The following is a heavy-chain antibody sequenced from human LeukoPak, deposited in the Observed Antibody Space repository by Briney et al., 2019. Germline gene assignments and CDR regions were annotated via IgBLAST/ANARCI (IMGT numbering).Heavy chain of an antibody. J-gene: IGHJ4*02. Sequence: PGGSLRLSCAASGFTFSSYGMHWVRQAPGKGLEWVAFIRYDGSNKYYADSVKGRFTISRDNSKNTLYLQMNSLRAEDTAVYYCARDIASVETATTNFDYWGQGTLVTVSS. CDR2: IRYDGSNK. CDR1: GFTFSSYG. D-gene: IGHD5-24*01. V-gene: IGHV3-30*02. CDR3: ARDIASVETATTNFDY.